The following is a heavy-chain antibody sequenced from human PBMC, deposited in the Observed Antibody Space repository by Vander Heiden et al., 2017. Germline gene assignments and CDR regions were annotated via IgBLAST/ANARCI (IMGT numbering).Heavy chain of an antibody. Sequence: EEPLVESGGGLVQPGGSLRLSCAASGVTLSGYWMNWVRQAPGKGLEWVANIKQDGSETYYVDSVKGRFTISRDNAKNSLYLQMNSLRAEDTAVYFCARDDTTYGKPEDSWGQGTLVTVSS. V-gene: IGHV3-7*01. CDR3: ARDDTTYGKPEDS. CDR1: GVTLSGYW. CDR2: IKQDGSET. J-gene: IGHJ4*02. D-gene: IGHD3-10*01.